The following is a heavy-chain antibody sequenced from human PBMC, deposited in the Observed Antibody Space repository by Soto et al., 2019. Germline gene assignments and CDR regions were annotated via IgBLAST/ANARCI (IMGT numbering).Heavy chain of an antibody. Sequence: HPGGSLRLSCAASGFTFSSYGMHWVRQAPGKGLEWVAVIWYDGSNKYYADSVKGRFTISRDNSKNTLYLQMNSLRAEDTAVYYCAREFCHQWELCWFDPWGQGTLVTVSS. D-gene: IGHD1-26*01. CDR2: IWYDGSNK. V-gene: IGHV3-33*01. CDR3: AREFCHQWELCWFDP. J-gene: IGHJ5*02. CDR1: GFTFSSYG.